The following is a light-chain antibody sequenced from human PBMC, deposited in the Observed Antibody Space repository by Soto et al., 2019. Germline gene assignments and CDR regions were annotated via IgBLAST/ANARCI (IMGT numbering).Light chain of an antibody. CDR3: QQFDSSVT. J-gene: IGKJ1*01. Sequence: EIVLTQSPGSLSLSPGERATLSCRASQSVSSTFFAWYQQRPGQAPRLLMYGASSRATGIPERFSGSGSGTDFTLTISRLEPEDFAVSYCQQFDSSVTFGQGTKVETK. CDR2: GAS. CDR1: QSVSSTF. V-gene: IGKV3-20*01.